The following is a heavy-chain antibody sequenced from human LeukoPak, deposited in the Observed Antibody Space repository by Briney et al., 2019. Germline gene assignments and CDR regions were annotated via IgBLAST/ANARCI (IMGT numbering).Heavy chain of an antibody. J-gene: IGHJ4*02. CDR1: GYTFTSYG. V-gene: IGHV1-18*01. CDR2: ISAYNGNT. CDR3: ARRSSGWYDFDY. Sequence: ASVKVSCKAPGYTFTSYGISWVRQAPGQGLEWMGWISAYNGNTNYAQKLQGRVTMTTDTSTSTAYMELRSLRSDDTAVYYCARRSSGWYDFDYWGQGTLVTVSS. D-gene: IGHD6-19*01.